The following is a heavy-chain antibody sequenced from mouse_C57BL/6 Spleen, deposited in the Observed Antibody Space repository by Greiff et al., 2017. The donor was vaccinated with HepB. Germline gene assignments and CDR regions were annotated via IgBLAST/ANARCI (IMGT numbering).Heavy chain of an antibody. CDR1: GYAFSSSW. J-gene: IGHJ2*01. D-gene: IGHD2-1*01. CDR2: IYPGDGDT. Sequence: VQLQQSGPELVKPGASVKISCKASGYAFSSSWMNWVKQRPGKGLEWIGRIYPGDGDTNYNGKFKGKATLTADKSSSTAYMQLSSLTSEDSAVYFCARSMGYYGNHFDYWGQGTTLTVSS. V-gene: IGHV1-82*01. CDR3: ARSMGYYGNHFDY.